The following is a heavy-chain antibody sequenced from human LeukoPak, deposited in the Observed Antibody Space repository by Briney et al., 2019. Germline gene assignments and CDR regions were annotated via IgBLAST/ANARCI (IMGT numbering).Heavy chain of an antibody. V-gene: IGHV4-59*12. D-gene: IGHD3-10*01. Sequence: SETLSLTCTVSGGSLSSYYWSWTRQPPGKGLEWIGYIYYSGSTNYNPSLKSRVTISVDTSKNQFSLKLSSVTAADTAVYYCARVRGKDAFDIWGQGTMVTVSS. J-gene: IGHJ3*02. CDR2: IYYSGST. CDR3: ARVRGKDAFDI. CDR1: GGSLSSYY.